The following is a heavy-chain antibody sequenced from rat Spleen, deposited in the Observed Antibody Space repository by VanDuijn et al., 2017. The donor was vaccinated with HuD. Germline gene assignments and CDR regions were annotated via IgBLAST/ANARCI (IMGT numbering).Heavy chain of an antibody. CDR3: ARQWDY. J-gene: IGHJ2*01. Sequence: EVQLVESGGGLVQPGRSLKLSCAASGFTFSNYGMAWVRQTPTKGLEWVASISTGGGNTYYRDSVKGRFSLSRDNAKSTLYLQMGSLGSEGTATYYCARQWDYWGQGVMVTVSS. CDR1: GFTFSNYG. CDR2: ISTGGGNT. V-gene: IGHV5S13*01.